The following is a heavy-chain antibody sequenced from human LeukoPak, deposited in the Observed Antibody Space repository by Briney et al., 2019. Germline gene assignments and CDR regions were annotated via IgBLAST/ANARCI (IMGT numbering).Heavy chain of an antibody. V-gene: IGHV3-48*04. CDR3: ARAEPYYYGSGSAFDI. Sequence: GGSLRLSCAASGFTLSSYSMNWVRQAPGKGLEWVSYISRSSSIVYYADSVKGRFTISRDNVKNSLYLQMSSLRADDTAVYYCARAEPYYYGSGSAFDIWGQGTLVTVSS. CDR1: GFTLSSYS. CDR2: ISRSSSIV. D-gene: IGHD3-10*01. J-gene: IGHJ3*02.